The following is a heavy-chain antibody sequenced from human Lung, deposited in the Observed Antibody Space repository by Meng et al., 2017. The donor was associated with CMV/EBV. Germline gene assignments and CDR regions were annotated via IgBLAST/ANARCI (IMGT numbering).Heavy chain of an antibody. Sequence: SVXVSCKASGGTFSSCAISWVRQAPGQGLEWMGGIIPILGIANYAQKFQGRVTITADKSTSTAYMELSSLRSEDTALYYCASLGYCSSTSCPFYYYYGMDVWGQGTTVTVSS. D-gene: IGHD2-2*01. CDR2: IIPILGIA. V-gene: IGHV1-69*10. CDR1: GGTFSSCA. J-gene: IGHJ6*02. CDR3: ASLGYCSSTSCPFYYYYGMDV.